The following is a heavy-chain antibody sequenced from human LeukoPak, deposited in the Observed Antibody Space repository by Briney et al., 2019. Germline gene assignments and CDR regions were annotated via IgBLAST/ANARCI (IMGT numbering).Heavy chain of an antibody. CDR1: GFTFSSYA. CDR3: ARYHVVVVAAQPGDWFDP. V-gene: IGHV3-23*01. Sequence: GGSLRLSCAASGFTFSSYAMSWVRQAPGKGLEWVSAISGSGGSTYYADSVKGRFTISRDNSKNTLYLQMNSLRAEDTAVYYCARYHVVVVAAQPGDWFDPWGQGTLVTVSS. J-gene: IGHJ5*02. D-gene: IGHD2-15*01. CDR2: ISGSGGST.